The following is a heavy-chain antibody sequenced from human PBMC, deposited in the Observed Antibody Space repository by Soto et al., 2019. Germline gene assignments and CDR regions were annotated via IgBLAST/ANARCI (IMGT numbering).Heavy chain of an antibody. CDR2: IIPMLAIT. CDR1: GGTFNVYT. V-gene: IGHV1-69*02. D-gene: IGHD5-18*01. CDR3: PLAAWQVEPLDT. Sequence: QVQLVQSGAEVKKPGSSVKVSCKASGGTFNVYTIIWVRQAPGQGLEWMGRIIPMLAITNYAQRFQGRVTLTADTPRPTAYLGRSGLTSGETAWNSCPLAAWQVEPLDTWAQGT. J-gene: IGHJ4*02.